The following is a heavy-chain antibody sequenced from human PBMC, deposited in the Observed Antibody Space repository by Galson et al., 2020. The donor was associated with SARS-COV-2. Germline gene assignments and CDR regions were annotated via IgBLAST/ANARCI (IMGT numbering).Heavy chain of an antibody. CDR1: GFTFSSSA. V-gene: IGHV3-30*04. D-gene: IGHD3-22*01. CDR2: ISYDGTII. CDR3: GRGTDDDRSGRYDY. Sequence: GGSLRLSCAASGFTFSSSAMHWVRQGPGKGLEWVAIISYDGTIIYRSDSVKGRLTIPRDISKNILYLQMNRLRPEYTGVYYCGRGTDDDRSGRYDYWGQGTLVTVSS. J-gene: IGHJ4*02.